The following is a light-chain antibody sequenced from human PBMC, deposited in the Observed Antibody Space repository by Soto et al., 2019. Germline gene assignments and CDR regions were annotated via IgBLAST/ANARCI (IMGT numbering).Light chain of an antibody. CDR3: QQYNNWPPIT. V-gene: IGKV3D-15*01. CDR1: QTVSTY. Sequence: IVLTQSPATLSLSPGERATLSCRARQTVSTYLSWYQHKPGQAPRLLIYGASNRATGIPARFSGSGSGTEFTLTISSLQSEDFAVYYCQQYNNWPPITFGQGTRLEIK. CDR2: GAS. J-gene: IGKJ5*01.